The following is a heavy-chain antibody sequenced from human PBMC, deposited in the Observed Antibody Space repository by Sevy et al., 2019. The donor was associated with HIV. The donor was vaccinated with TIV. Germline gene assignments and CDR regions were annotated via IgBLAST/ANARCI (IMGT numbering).Heavy chain of an antibody. Sequence: GGSLRLSCAASGFTFSSFAMHWVRQAPGKGLEWVAVISYDGSNKYYADSVKGRFTISRDNSKNKLFLQMNSLRTEDTAVYYCAKDQEKGDYGDYYYYYGMDVWGQGTTVTVSS. CDR1: GFTFSSFA. CDR3: AKDQEKGDYGDYYYYYGMDV. V-gene: IGHV3-30*04. J-gene: IGHJ6*02. D-gene: IGHD4-17*01. CDR2: ISYDGSNK.